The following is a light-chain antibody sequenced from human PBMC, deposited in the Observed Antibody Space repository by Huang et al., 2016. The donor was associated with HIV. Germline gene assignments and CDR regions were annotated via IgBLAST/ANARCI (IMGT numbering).Light chain of an antibody. CDR3: QQSYNTLTWT. CDR1: QSISSY. V-gene: IGKV1-39*01. CDR2: ATS. Sequence: DIQMTQSPSSLSASVGDRVTITCRASQSISSYLNWYQQKPGKAPKLLIYATSNLQTGGPSRFSGSGSGTYFTLTISSLQPEDFATYYCQQSYNTLTWTFGQGTKVEIK. J-gene: IGKJ1*01.